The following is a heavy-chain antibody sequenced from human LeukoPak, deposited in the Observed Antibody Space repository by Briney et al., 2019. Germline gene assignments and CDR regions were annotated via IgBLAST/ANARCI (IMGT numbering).Heavy chain of an antibody. CDR1: GFTFPNYA. CDR3: AKGRKFTFGGVIVMNGPYYFDY. V-gene: IGHV3-23*01. J-gene: IGHJ4*02. CDR2: ITASGGST. D-gene: IGHD3-16*02. Sequence: GGSLRLSCAASGFTFPNYAMSWVRQAPGKGLEWVSAITASGGSTFYADSVKGRFTISRDNAKNSLYLQMNSLRAEDTAVYYCAKGRKFTFGGVIVMNGPYYFDYWGQGTLVTVSS.